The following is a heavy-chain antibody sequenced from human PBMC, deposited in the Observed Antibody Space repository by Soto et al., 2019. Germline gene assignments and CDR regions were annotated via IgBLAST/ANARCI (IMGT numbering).Heavy chain of an antibody. CDR3: ARDGRRDGYNNYYYYYYGMDV. V-gene: IGHV1-18*01. J-gene: IGHJ6*02. CDR2: ISAYNGNT. Sequence: GASVKVSCKASGYTFTSYGISWVRQAPEQGLEWMGWISAYNGNTNYAQKLQGRVTMTTDTSTSTAYMELRSLRSDDTAVYYCARDGRRDGYNNYYYYYYGMDVWGQGTTVTVSS. D-gene: IGHD5-12*01. CDR1: GYTFTSYG.